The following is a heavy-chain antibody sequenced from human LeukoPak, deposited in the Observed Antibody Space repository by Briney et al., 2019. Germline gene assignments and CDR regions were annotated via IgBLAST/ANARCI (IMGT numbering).Heavy chain of an antibody. J-gene: IGHJ4*02. Sequence: GGSLRLSCAASGFTFSSYSMNWVRQAPGKGLEWVSSISSSSSYIYYADSVKGRFTISRDNAKNSLYLQMNSLRAEDTAVYYCAKCIVGATAPFDYWGQGTLVTVSS. D-gene: IGHD1-26*01. V-gene: IGHV3-21*04. CDR2: ISSSSSYI. CDR1: GFTFSSYS. CDR3: AKCIVGATAPFDY.